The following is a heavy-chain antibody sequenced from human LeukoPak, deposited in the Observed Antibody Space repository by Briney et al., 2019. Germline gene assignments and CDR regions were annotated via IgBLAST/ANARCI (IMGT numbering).Heavy chain of an antibody. Sequence: GGSLRLSCAASGFTFSSYAMSWVRQAPGKGLEWVSGISTSGGSTSYADSVKGRFTIPRDNPRNTLYMQMNSLRAEDTALYYCAIMHPYYDGSGYWVQWGQGTLVTVSS. CDR1: GFTFSSYA. V-gene: IGHV3-23*01. D-gene: IGHD3-22*01. J-gene: IGHJ4*02. CDR2: ISTSGGST. CDR3: AIMHPYYDGSGYWVQ.